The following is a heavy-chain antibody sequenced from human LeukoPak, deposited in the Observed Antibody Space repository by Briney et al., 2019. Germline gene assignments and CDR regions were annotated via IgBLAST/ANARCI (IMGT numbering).Heavy chain of an antibody. CDR1: GGSISSGGYY. J-gene: IGHJ5*02. CDR2: IYYSGST. V-gene: IGHV4-31*03. CDR3: ARLQYCSGTSCYWFDP. D-gene: IGHD2-2*01. Sequence: SETLSLTCTVSGGSISSGGYYWSWIRQHPGKGLGWIGYIYYSGSTYYNPSLKSRVTISVDTSKNQFSLRLSSVTAADTAVYYCARLQYCSGTSCYWFDPWGQGTLVTVSS.